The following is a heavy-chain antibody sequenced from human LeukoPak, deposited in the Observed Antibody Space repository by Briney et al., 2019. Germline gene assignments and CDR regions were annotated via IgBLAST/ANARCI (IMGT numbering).Heavy chain of an antibody. CDR2: IRYDGSNK. D-gene: IGHD4-17*01. Sequence: GGSLRLSCAASGFTFSSYGMHWVRQAPGKGLEWVAFIRYDGSNKYYADSVKGRFTISRDNSKNTLYLQMNSLRAEDTAVYYCAKNDYGDYGMRIDYWGQGTLVTVSS. V-gene: IGHV3-30*02. CDR3: AKNDYGDYGMRIDY. CDR1: GFTFSSYG. J-gene: IGHJ4*02.